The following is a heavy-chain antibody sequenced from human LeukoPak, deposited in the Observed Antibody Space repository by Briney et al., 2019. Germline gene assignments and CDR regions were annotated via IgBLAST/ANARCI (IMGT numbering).Heavy chain of an antibody. J-gene: IGHJ4*02. Sequence: GGSLRLSCAASGFTFNDYAMHWVRHAPGKGLEWVSSISWNSNSILYADSVKGRFTISRDNAKNSLNLQMNSLRPEDTAFYYCAKGGVSAPHWGQGTLVTVSS. D-gene: IGHD1-26*01. CDR3: AKGGVSAPH. CDR2: ISWNSNSI. CDR1: GFTFNDYA. V-gene: IGHV3-9*01.